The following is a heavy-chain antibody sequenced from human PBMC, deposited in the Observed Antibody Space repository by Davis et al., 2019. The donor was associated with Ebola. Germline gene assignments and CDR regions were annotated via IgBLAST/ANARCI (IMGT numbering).Heavy chain of an antibody. V-gene: IGHV3-23*01. J-gene: IGHJ3*02. Sequence: GESLKISCAASGFTFSSYAMSWVRQAPGKGLEWVSAIRGSGGSTYYADSVKGRFTISRDNSKNTLYLQMNSLRAEDTAVYYCAKVIRITMVRGVDAFDIWGQGTMVTVSS. CDR2: IRGSGGST. CDR3: AKVIRITMVRGVDAFDI. D-gene: IGHD3-10*01. CDR1: GFTFSSYA.